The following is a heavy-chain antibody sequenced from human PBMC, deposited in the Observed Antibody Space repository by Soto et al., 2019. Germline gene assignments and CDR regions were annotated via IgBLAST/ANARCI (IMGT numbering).Heavy chain of an antibody. Sequence: GASVKVSCKASGYTFTSYGISWVRQAPGQGLEWMGWISAYNGNTNYAQKLQGRVTMTTDTSTSTAYMELRSLRSDDTAVYYCARDSQFVVVTAIPDWFDPWGQGTLVNVSS. V-gene: IGHV1-18*01. CDR2: ISAYNGNT. CDR1: GYTFTSYG. J-gene: IGHJ5*02. D-gene: IGHD2-21*02. CDR3: ARDSQFVVVTAIPDWFDP.